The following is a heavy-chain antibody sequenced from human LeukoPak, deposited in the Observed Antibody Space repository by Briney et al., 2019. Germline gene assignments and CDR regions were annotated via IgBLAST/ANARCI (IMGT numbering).Heavy chain of an antibody. CDR3: ARARQLVPDY. Sequence: ASVKVSCKASGYTFTSYDINWVRQATGQGLEWMGWMNPNSGGTNYAQKFQGRVTMTRDTSISTAYMELSRLRSDDTAVYYCARARQLVPDYWGQGTLVTVSS. V-gene: IGHV1-2*02. D-gene: IGHD6-13*01. CDR1: GYTFTSYD. J-gene: IGHJ4*02. CDR2: MNPNSGGT.